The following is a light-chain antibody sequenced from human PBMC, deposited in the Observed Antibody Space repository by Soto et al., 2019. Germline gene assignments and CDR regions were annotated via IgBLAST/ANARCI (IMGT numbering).Light chain of an antibody. CDR1: RSLSSDY. CDR2: HAS. J-gene: IGKJ1*01. Sequence: IVLMQSPGPLSLSPGERATLSCRSSRSLSSDYLAWYQQKPGQAPRLIFYHASRRATGTPDRFSVSGSGTDFNLTISRLEPGDVAVYYCQQYGDSPRSFGQGTKVDIK. V-gene: IGKV3-20*01. CDR3: QQYGDSPRS.